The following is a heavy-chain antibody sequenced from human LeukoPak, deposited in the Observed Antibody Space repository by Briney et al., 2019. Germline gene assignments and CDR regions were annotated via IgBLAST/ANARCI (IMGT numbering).Heavy chain of an antibody. D-gene: IGHD2-21*01. Sequence: PSETLSLTCTVSGGSISSYYWSWIRQSAGKGLEWIGRIDVSGSTNYNPTLKSRVIISVDTSKNQFSLMLTSVPAADTAVAYYSRESRSPRHIDFEYWGQGILATVSS. V-gene: IGHV4-4*07. CDR3: SRESRSPRHIDFEY. CDR2: IDVSGST. CDR1: GGSISSYY. J-gene: IGHJ4*02.